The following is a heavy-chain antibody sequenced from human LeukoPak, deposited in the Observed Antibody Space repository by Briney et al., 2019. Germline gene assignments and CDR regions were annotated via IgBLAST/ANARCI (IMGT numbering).Heavy chain of an antibody. V-gene: IGHV4-59*08. Sequence: SETLSLTCTVSGGSISSYYWSWIRQPPGKGLEWIGYIYYSGSTNYNPSPKSRVTISVDTSKNQFSLKLSSVTAADTAVYYCARSYCSGGSCYSDYYGMDVWGQGTTVTVSS. D-gene: IGHD2-15*01. CDR2: IYYSGST. J-gene: IGHJ6*02. CDR3: ARSYCSGGSCYSDYYGMDV. CDR1: GGSISSYY.